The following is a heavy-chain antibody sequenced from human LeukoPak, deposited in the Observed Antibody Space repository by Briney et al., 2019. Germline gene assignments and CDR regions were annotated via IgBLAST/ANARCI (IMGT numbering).Heavy chain of an antibody. Sequence: SETLSLTCTVSGYSMSNGYYWGWIRQSPGKGLEWVGSVSHRGSTYYIPSLRSRVTISVDRSKQKFSLKLTSVTAADTAVYFCARGAEYYAIWRGYAAYSDYWGQGISVTVSS. J-gene: IGHJ4*02. CDR3: ARGAEYYAIWRGYAAYSDY. CDR1: GYSMSNGYY. CDR2: VSHRGST. V-gene: IGHV4-38-2*02. D-gene: IGHD3-3*01.